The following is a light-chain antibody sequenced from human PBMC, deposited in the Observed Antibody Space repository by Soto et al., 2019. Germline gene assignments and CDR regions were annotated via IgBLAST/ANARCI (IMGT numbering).Light chain of an antibody. CDR3: SSYTISNTYV. V-gene: IGLV2-8*01. Sequence: QSALTQPPSASGSPGQSVTISCTGTDSDVGAYNFVSWYQQQPGGAPRRIIYDVTQRPSGVPDRFSGSKSGNTASLTVSGLQAEEEVDYYCSSYTISNTYVFGTGTKVTVL. CDR2: DVT. CDR1: DSDVGAYNF. J-gene: IGLJ1*01.